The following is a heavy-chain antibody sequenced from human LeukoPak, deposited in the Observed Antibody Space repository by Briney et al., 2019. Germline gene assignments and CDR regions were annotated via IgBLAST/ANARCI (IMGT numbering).Heavy chain of an antibody. V-gene: IGHV4-34*01. CDR2: INHSGST. CDR3: ARARAMWDIVVVVAAKYFDY. Sequence: PSETLSLTCAVYGGSFSGYYWSWIRQPPGKGLEWIGEINHSGSTNYNPSLKSRVTISVDTSKNQFSLKLSSVTAADTAVYCCARARAMWDIVVVVAAKYFDYWGQGTLVTVSS. D-gene: IGHD2-15*01. J-gene: IGHJ4*02. CDR1: GGSFSGYY.